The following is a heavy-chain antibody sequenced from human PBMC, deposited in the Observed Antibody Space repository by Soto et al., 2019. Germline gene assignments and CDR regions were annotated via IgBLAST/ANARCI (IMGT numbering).Heavy chain of an antibody. Sequence: QVQLQESGPGLVKPSETLSLTCTVSGGSISSYYWSWIRQPPGKGLEWIGYIYYSGSTKYNPSLMSRVTISVDTSKNQFSLKLSSVTAADTAVYYCARDEGYSYGLDYWGQGTLVTVCS. J-gene: IGHJ4*02. CDR3: ARDEGYSYGLDY. V-gene: IGHV4-59*01. CDR1: GGSISSYY. CDR2: IYYSGST. D-gene: IGHD5-18*01.